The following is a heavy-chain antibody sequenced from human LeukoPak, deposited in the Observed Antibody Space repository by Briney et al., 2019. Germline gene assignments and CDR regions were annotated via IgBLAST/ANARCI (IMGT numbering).Heavy chain of an antibody. V-gene: IGHV3-23*01. J-gene: IGHJ4*02. CDR1: GFTFSSYA. Sequence: GGSLRLSCAASGFTFSSYAMSWVRQAPGKGLEWVSAISGSGGSTYYADSVKGRFTISRDNSKNTLYLQMNSLRAEDTAVYCCAKDRYSSGWYDYWGQGTLVTVSS. CDR3: AKDRYSSGWYDY. D-gene: IGHD6-19*01. CDR2: ISGSGGST.